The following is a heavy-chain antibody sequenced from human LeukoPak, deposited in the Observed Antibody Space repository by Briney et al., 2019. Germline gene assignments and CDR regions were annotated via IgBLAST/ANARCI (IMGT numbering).Heavy chain of an antibody. D-gene: IGHD3-9*01. CDR2: IRSKPYGGTT. V-gene: IGHV3-49*03. Sequence: GGSLRLSCAASGFTFGDYAMSWFRQAPGKGLEWVGFIRSKPYGGTTEYAASLKGRFTISRDDSKTIAYLQMNSLKTEDTAVYYCTRGYDVLTGLSYFDYCGQGALVTVSS. CDR1: GFTFGDYA. J-gene: IGHJ4*02. CDR3: TRGYDVLTGLSYFDY.